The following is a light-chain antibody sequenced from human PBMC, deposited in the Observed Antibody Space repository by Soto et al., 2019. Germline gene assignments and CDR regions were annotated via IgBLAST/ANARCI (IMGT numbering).Light chain of an antibody. Sequence: DIQMTQSPSSLSASVGDRVTITCGASQSISSYLNWYQQKPGKAPKLLIYAASSLQSGVPSRFSGSGSGTDFTLTISSLQPEDFATYYCQQSYSTLWTFGHGTQVDIK. CDR3: QQSYSTLWT. CDR2: AAS. J-gene: IGKJ1*01. V-gene: IGKV1-39*01. CDR1: QSISSY.